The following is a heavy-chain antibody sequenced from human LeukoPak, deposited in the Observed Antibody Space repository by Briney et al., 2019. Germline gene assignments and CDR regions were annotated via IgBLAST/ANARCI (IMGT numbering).Heavy chain of an antibody. CDR2: INPNSGGT. D-gene: IGHD3-22*01. Sequence: ASVKVSCKASGYTFTGYYMHWVRQSPGQALGWMGWINPNSGGTNYAHKYQGRITMTRDTSISTAYKVLSRLSSDDTAESYGARDLTYDSSGYYHWGQGTLVTVSS. CDR1: GYTFTGYY. CDR3: ARDLTYDSSGYYH. J-gene: IGHJ5*02. V-gene: IGHV1-2*02.